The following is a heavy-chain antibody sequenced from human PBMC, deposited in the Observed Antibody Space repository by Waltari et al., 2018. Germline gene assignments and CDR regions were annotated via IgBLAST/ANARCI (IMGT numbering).Heavy chain of an antibody. D-gene: IGHD6-13*01. J-gene: IGHJ4*02. CDR1: GGSFSGYY. Sequence: QVQLQQWGAGLLKPSETLSLTCAVYGGSFSGYYWSWIRQPPGKGLEWIGEINHSGSTNYNPSLKSRVTISVDTSKNQFSLKLSSVTAADTAVYYCARGGKAAGIADWGQGTLVTVSS. CDR3: ARGGKAAGIAD. CDR2: INHSGST. V-gene: IGHV4-34*01.